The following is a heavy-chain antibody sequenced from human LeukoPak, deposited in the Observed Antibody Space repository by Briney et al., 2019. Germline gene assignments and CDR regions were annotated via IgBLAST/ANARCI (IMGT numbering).Heavy chain of an antibody. CDR3: ARDSSSSGIDY. J-gene: IGHJ4*02. CDR1: GGSISSYY. V-gene: IGHV4-59*01. D-gene: IGHD6-6*01. CDR2: IYYSGST. Sequence: SETLSLTCTVSGGSISSYYWSWIRQPPGKGLEWIGYIYYSGSTNYNPSLKSRVTVSVDTSKNQFSLKLSSVTAADTAVYYCARDSSSSGIDYWGQGTLVTVSS.